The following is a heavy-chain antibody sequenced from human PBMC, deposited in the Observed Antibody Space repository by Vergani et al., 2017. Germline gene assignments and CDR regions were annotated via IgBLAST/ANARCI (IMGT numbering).Heavy chain of an antibody. CDR2: ISYDGTQK. J-gene: IGHJ1*01. Sequence: QVHLVESGGGVVQPGRSLRLSCVVSGFTSSYYGMNWVRQAPGKGLEWVAVISYDGTQKYYADSVKGRFTISRDNSKGTLYLQMNSLRTEDTAVYYCATKSCGTPGCQIGDFREWGQGTLVTVSS. CDR3: ATKSCGTPGCQIGDFRE. CDR1: GFTSSYYG. V-gene: IGHV3-30*03. D-gene: IGHD1-1*01.